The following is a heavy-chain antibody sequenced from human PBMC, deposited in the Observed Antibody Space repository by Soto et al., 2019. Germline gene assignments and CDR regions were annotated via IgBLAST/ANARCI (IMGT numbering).Heavy chain of an antibody. CDR2: ISGSGGST. J-gene: IGHJ4*02. V-gene: IGHV3-23*01. D-gene: IGHD3-10*01. CDR3: ANELYGSRSYYNPLWY. Sequence: GGSLRLSCAASGFTFSSYAMSWVRQAPGKGLEWVSAISGSGGSTYYADSVKGRFTISRDNSKNTLYLQMNSLRAEDTAVYYCANELYGSRSYYNPLWYWGQGTLVTVSS. CDR1: GFTFSSYA.